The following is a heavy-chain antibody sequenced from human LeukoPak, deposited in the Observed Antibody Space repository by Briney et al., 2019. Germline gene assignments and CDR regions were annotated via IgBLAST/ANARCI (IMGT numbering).Heavy chain of an antibody. V-gene: IGHV4-59*12. CDR3: ARDRYYYDSSGGRIFDY. J-gene: IGHJ4*02. CDR1: GGSISSYY. Sequence: SETLSLTCTVSGGSISSYYWSWIRQPPGKGLEWIGYIYYSGSTNHNPSLKSRVTISVDTSKNQFSLKLSSVTAADTAVYYCARDRYYYDSSGGRIFDYWGQGTLVTVSS. D-gene: IGHD3-22*01. CDR2: IYYSGST.